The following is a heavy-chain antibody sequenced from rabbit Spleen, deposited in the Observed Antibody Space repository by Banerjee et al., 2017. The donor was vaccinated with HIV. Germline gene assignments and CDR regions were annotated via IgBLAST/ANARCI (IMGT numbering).Heavy chain of an antibody. CDR3: ARFYAGYGDFGYAAM. V-gene: IGHV1S40*01. CDR2: IYGGSSGNI. CDR1: GFSFSAGYY. D-gene: IGHD7-1*01. Sequence: QSLEESGGDLVKPEASLTLTCTASGFSFSAGYYMCWVRQAPGKGLEWIACIYGGSSGNIYYASWAKGRFTISKTSSATVTLQMTSLTAADTATYFCARFYAGYGDFGYAAMWGPGTLVTVS. J-gene: IGHJ4*01.